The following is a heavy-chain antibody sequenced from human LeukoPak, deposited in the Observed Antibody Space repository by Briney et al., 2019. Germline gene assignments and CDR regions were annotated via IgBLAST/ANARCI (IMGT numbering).Heavy chain of an antibody. CDR2: ISYDGSNK. J-gene: IGHJ4*02. Sequence: PGGSLRLSCAASGFTFSSYAMHWVRQAPGKGLEWVAVISYDGSNKYYADSVKGRFTISRDNSKNTLYLQMNSLRAEDTAVYYCARGERWLQFGVDYWGQGTLVTVSS. CDR3: ARGERWLQFGVDY. V-gene: IGHV3-30-3*01. D-gene: IGHD5-24*01. CDR1: GFTFSSYA.